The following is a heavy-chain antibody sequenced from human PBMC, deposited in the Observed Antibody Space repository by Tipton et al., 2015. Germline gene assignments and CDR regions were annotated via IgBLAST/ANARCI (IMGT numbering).Heavy chain of an antibody. Sequence: QLVQSGAEVKKPGASVNVSCKASGYAFISYYIHWVRQAPGQGLEWMGVIVPSGGITHYAQKFQGRVSMTRDTSTTTVYMELSSLRSEDTAVYYCARLNFFASGSLQYWGQGTPVTVSS. J-gene: IGHJ4*02. CDR2: IVPSGGIT. CDR1: GYAFISYY. V-gene: IGHV1-46*01. D-gene: IGHD3-10*01. CDR3: ARLNFFASGSLQY.